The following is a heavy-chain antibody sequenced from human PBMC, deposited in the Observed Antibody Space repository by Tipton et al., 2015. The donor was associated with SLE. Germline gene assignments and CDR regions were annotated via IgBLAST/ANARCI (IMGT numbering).Heavy chain of an antibody. CDR1: GGSISSGSYY. J-gene: IGHJ5*02. CDR2: IYTSGSA. V-gene: IGHV4-61*02. Sequence: TLSLTCTVSGGSISSGSYYWSWIRQPAGKGLEWIGRIYTSGSANYNPSLKSRVTISVDTSKDQFSLKLSSVTAADTAVYYCACQYSSSYNWFDPWGQGTLVTVSS. D-gene: IGHD6-6*01. CDR3: ACQYSSSYNWFDP.